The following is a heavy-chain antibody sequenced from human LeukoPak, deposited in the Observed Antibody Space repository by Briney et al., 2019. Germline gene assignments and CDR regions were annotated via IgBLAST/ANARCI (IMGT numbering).Heavy chain of an antibody. CDR2: IYSGGST. Sequence: GGSLRLSCAASGFTVSSNYMSWVRQAPGKGLEWVSVIYSGGSTYYADSVKGRFTISRDNSKNTLYLQMNSLRAEDTAVYYCAKEEILPGARSYFDYWGQGTLSPSPQ. D-gene: IGHD1-14*01. V-gene: IGHV3-53*01. CDR3: AKEEILPGARSYFDY. J-gene: IGHJ4*02. CDR1: GFTVSSNY.